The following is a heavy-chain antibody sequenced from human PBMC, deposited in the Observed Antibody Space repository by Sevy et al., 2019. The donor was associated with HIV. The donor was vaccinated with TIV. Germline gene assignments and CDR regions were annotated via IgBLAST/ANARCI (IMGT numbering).Heavy chain of an antibody. Sequence: SETLSLTCTVSGGSISSNNYYWVWIRQPPGKGLEWIGTIYYSGSTYYNPSLKSRVTISVDTSKDQFSLKMSSVTAADTAVYYCNRVRMFGMLISEDCVDVWGQGTTVTVSS. CDR3: NRVRMFGMLISEDCVDV. J-gene: IGHJ6*02. V-gene: IGHV4-39*01. D-gene: IGHD3-3*01. CDR2: IYYSGST. CDR1: GGSISSNNYY.